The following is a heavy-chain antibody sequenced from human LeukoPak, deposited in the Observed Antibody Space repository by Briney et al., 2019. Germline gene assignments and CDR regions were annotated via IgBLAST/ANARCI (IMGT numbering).Heavy chain of an antibody. J-gene: IGHJ4*02. CDR2: ITASGAAM. CDR1: GFTFSSYS. V-gene: IGHV3-48*02. Sequence: GGSLRLSCAASGFTFSSYSMNWVRQAPGKGLEWVSHITASGAAMFYADSVKGRFTISRDNAKNSLYLQMNSLRDEDTAVYHCASSGSYRFDYWGQGTLVTVSS. D-gene: IGHD1-26*01. CDR3: ASSGSYRFDY.